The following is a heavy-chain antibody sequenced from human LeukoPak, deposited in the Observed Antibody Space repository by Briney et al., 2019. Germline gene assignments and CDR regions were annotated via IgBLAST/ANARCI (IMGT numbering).Heavy chain of an antibody. CDR3: ARASSTQIQLWYFDY. CDR1: GYTLTELS. Sequence: LEASVKVSCKVSGYTLTELSMHWVRQAPGKGLEWMGGFDPEDGETIYAQKFQGRVTMTEDTSTDTAYMELSSLRSEDTAVYYCARASSTQIQLWYFDYWGQGTLVTVSS. CDR2: FDPEDGET. V-gene: IGHV1-24*01. D-gene: IGHD5-18*01. J-gene: IGHJ4*02.